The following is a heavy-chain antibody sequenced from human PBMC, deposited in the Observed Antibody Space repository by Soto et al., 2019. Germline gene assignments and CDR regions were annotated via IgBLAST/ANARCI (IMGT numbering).Heavy chain of an antibody. V-gene: IGHV3-48*02. CDR3: ARLPKVCVVSG. CDR2: ISSSSENI. Sequence: GGSLRLSCVRSGFSFRDHSMNWVRQPPGKGLQWISYISSSSENIYYADSVKGRFTVSRDNAKNTLFLQMTSLRDDDSAIYYCARLPKVCVVSGWGQGYPVPASS. CDR1: GFSFRDHS. D-gene: IGHD2-21*01. J-gene: IGHJ4*01.